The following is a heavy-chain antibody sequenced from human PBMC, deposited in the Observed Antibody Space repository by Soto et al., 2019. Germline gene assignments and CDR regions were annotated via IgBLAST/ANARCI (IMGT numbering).Heavy chain of an antibody. CDR2: IYYGVTK. CDR3: ARERYYFDY. V-gene: IGHV4-59*01. J-gene: IGHJ4*02. Sequence: PLETLCLTCTVADGNITSYYWSWIRQSPGKGLEWIGYIYYGVTKDYNPSLKSRVTISVDTSNSQFSLKLSSVTAADTAVYYCARERYYFDYWSQGTLVTVSS. CDR1: DGNITSYY.